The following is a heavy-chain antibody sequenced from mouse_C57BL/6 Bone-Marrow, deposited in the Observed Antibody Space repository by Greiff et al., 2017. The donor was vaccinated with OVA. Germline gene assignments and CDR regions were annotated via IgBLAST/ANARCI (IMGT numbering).Heavy chain of an antibody. CDR1: GFTFSNYW. V-gene: IGHV6-3*01. J-gene: IGHJ3*01. Sequence: EVQLVESGGGLVQPGGSMKLSCVASGFTFSNYWMNWVRQSPEKGLEWVAQIRLKSDNYATDYAESVKGRFTISRDDSKSSVYLQRDNLRAEDTGIYYCTWGYFAYWGQGTLVTVSA. CDR2: IRLKSDNYAT. CDR3: TWGYFAY. D-gene: IGHD2-2*01.